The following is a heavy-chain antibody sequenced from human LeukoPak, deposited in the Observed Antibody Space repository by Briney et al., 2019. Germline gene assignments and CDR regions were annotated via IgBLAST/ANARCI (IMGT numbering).Heavy chain of an antibody. Sequence: PGGSLRLSCAASGFTFSSYAMHWVRQAPGKGLEWVAVISYDGSNKYYADSVKGRFTTSRDNSKNTLYLQMNSLRAEDTAVYYCARRSSTSYYFDYWGQGTLVTVSS. D-gene: IGHD2-2*01. CDR1: GFTFSSYA. J-gene: IGHJ4*02. CDR2: ISYDGSNK. V-gene: IGHV3-30-3*01. CDR3: ARRSSTSYYFDY.